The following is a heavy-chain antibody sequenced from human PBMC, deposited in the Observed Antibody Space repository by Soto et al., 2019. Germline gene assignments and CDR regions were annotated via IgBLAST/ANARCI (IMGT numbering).Heavy chain of an antibody. CDR3: AKHLGAPGHYYMDV. D-gene: IGHD6-6*01. CDR1: GFTFSSYA. V-gene: IGHV3-23*01. Sequence: GGSLRLSCAASGFTFSSYAMSWVRQAPGKGLEWVSAISGSGGSTYYADSVKGRFTISRDNSKNTLYLQMNSLRAEDTAVYYCAKHLGAPGHYYMDVWGKGTTVTVSS. J-gene: IGHJ6*03. CDR2: ISGSGGST.